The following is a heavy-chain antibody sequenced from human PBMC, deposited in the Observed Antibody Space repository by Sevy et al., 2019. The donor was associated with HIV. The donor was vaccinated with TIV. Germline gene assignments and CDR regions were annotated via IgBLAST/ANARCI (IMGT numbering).Heavy chain of an antibody. D-gene: IGHD3-3*01. Sequence: GGSLRLSCSASGFTFSGSALHWVRQAPGKGLEYASVISSSGSSAYYAESVRGRFTISRDNSKNTLYLQMRSLRAEDTAVYYCVKDSIFYDSSSGYRPFYYYGMDVWGQGTSVTVSS. CDR3: VKDSIFYDSSSGYRPFYYYGMDV. J-gene: IGHJ6*02. CDR1: GFTFSGSA. V-gene: IGHV3-64D*09. CDR2: ISSSGSSA.